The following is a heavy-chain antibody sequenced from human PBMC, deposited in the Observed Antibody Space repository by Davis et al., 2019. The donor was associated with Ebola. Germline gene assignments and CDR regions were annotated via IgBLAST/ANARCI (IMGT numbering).Heavy chain of an antibody. J-gene: IGHJ4*02. D-gene: IGHD2-21*01. V-gene: IGHV3-30*18. CDR2: LSYDGSIK. Sequence: PAGSLRLSCAASGFTFSSYAMHWVRQAPGKGLEWVAVLSYDGSIKDYAESVKGRFTISRDNSKNTLYLQMNSLRPEDTAVYYCAKPSVVVGDRTLGFDFWGQGTLVTVSS. CDR1: GFTFSSYA. CDR3: AKPSVVVGDRTLGFDF.